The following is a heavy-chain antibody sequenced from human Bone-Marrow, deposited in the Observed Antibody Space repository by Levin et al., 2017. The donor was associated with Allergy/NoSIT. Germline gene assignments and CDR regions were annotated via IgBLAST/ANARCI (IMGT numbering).Heavy chain of an antibody. V-gene: IGHV1-46*01. J-gene: IGHJ4*02. Sequence: AASVKVSCKASGYTFTSYYMHWVRQAPGQGLEWMGIINPSGGSTSYAQKFQGRVTMTRDTSTSTVYMELSSLRSEDTAVYYCARDGPHYYGSGSYDNPIPYWGQGTLVTVSS. CDR3: ARDGPHYYGSGSYDNPIPY. CDR2: INPSGGST. D-gene: IGHD3-10*01. CDR1: GYTFTSYY.